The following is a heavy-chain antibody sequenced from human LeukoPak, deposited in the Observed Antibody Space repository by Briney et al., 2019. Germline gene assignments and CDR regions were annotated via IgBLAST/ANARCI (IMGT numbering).Heavy chain of an antibody. Sequence: GGSLRLSCAASGFTFSSYAMSWVRQAPGKGLEWVAFIRYDGSNKYYADSVKGRFTISRDNSKNTLYLQMNSLRAEDTAVYYCAKDPTRGSGWYPKTKFFQYWGQGTLVTVSS. J-gene: IGHJ1*01. V-gene: IGHV3-30*02. D-gene: IGHD6-19*01. CDR1: GFTFSSYA. CDR3: AKDPTRGSGWYPKTKFFQY. CDR2: IRYDGSNK.